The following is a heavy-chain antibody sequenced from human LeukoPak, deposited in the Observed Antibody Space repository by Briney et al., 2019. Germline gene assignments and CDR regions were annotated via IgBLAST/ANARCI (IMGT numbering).Heavy chain of an antibody. D-gene: IGHD3-10*01. V-gene: IGHV4-39*07. CDR3: ARVDFPLTYYYGSGSSAWFDP. CDR2: IYYSGST. CDR1: GDSISTSSYY. J-gene: IGHJ5*02. Sequence: SETLSLTCSVSGDSISTSSYYWGWIRQPPGKGLEWIGTIYYSGSTYYNPSLKSRVTISVDTSKNQFSLKLSSVTAADTAVYYCARVDFPLTYYYGSGSSAWFDPWGQGTLVTVSS.